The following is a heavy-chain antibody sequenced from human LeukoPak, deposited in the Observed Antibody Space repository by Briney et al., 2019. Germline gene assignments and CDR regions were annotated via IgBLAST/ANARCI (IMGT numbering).Heavy chain of an antibody. J-gene: IGHJ5*02. D-gene: IGHD3-22*01. CDR3: ARGIPYYYDSSAYSQNWFDP. Sequence: GGSLRLSCAASGFTFSSYAMHWVRQAPGKGLEWVAVISYDGSNKYYADSVKGRFTISRDNSKNTLYLQMNSLRAEDTAVYYCARGIPYYYDSSAYSQNWFDPWGQGTLVTVSS. CDR2: ISYDGSNK. CDR1: GFTFSSYA. V-gene: IGHV3-30*01.